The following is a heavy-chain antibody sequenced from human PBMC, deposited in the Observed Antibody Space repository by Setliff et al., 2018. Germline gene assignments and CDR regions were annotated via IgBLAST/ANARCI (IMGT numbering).Heavy chain of an antibody. CDR2: ISSSSSTI. V-gene: IGHV3-48*01. Sequence: GGSLRLSCAASGFTFSSYSMNWFRQSPGKGLEWVSYISSSSSTIYYADSVKGRFTISRDNSKNTLYLQMDSLRAEDTAVYYCARNWVTAQHYYYGMDVWGQGTTVTVSS. D-gene: IGHD2-21*02. CDR1: GFTFSSYS. J-gene: IGHJ6*02. CDR3: ARNWVTAQHYYYGMDV.